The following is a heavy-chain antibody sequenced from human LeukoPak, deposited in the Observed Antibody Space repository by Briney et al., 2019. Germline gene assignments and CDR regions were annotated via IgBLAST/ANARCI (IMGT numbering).Heavy chain of an antibody. CDR2: IYSGGST. Sequence: GGSLRLSCAASGFTVSSNYMSWVRQAPGKGLEWVSVIYSGGSTYYADSVKGRFTISRENSKNTLYLQMNSLRAEDTAVYYCAGDRGSGWYYYYGMDVWGQGTTVTVSS. V-gene: IGHV3-66*01. CDR1: GFTVSSNY. CDR3: AGDRGSGWYYYYGMDV. D-gene: IGHD6-19*01. J-gene: IGHJ6*02.